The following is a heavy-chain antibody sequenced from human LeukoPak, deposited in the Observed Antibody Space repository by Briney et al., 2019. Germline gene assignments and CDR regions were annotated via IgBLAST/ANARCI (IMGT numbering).Heavy chain of an antibody. Sequence: SETLSLTCAVYGGSFSGYYWSWLRQPPAKGLEWIGCIYNTGNTNYNPSLKGRVTISVDTSNTQIYLHLSSVTAADTAVYYCARGSGWYLPWGQGTLVTVSS. CDR1: GGSFSGYY. CDR3: ARGSGWYLP. V-gene: IGHV4-34*11. D-gene: IGHD6-19*01. J-gene: IGHJ4*02. CDR2: IYNTGNT.